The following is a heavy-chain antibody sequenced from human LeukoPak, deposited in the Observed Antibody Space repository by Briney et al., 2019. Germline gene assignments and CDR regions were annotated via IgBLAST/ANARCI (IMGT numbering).Heavy chain of an antibody. D-gene: IGHD3-10*01. CDR3: ARRWIGGLLYY. Sequence: PGGSLRLSCAASGFTVSGNYLSWVRQAPGKGLEWVTVIYSGGSTYYADSVKGRFTISRDNSKNTLYLQMNSLRAEDTAVYYCARRWIGGLLYYWGQGTLVTVSS. CDR1: GFTVSGNY. CDR2: IYSGGST. J-gene: IGHJ4*02. V-gene: IGHV3-53*01.